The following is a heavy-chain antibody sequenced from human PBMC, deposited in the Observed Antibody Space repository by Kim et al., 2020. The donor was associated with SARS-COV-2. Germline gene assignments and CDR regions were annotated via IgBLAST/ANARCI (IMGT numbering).Heavy chain of an antibody. CDR1: GVTVSSGSYY. Sequence: SETLSLTCTVSGVTVSSGSYYWSWIRQPPGKGLEWVGCSYYSGSTNYNSSLKSRTTTSVDTTKNQFSLKLSSVTAADTAVYYCARAEHWSGGSCYVFSKSYYYGMHIWGQGTTVTVSS. CDR2: SYYSGST. CDR3: ARAEHWSGGSCYVFSKSYYYGMHI. J-gene: IGHJ6*01. V-gene: IGHV4-61*01. D-gene: IGHD2-15*01.